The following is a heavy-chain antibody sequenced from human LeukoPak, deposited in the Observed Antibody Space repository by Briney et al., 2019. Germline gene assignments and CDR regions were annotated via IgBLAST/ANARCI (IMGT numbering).Heavy chain of an antibody. D-gene: IGHD2-21*01. CDR3: AREGIKGNFDY. V-gene: IGHV3-48*04. CDR1: GFTFSSYS. J-gene: IGHJ4*01. Sequence: PGGSLRLSCAASGFTFSSYSMNWVRQAPGKGLEWVSYISSSSSTISYADSVRGRFTISRDNAINCLYLQMNSLRVEATAMFSLAREGIKGNFDYGGQGTLVTASS. CDR2: ISSSSSTI.